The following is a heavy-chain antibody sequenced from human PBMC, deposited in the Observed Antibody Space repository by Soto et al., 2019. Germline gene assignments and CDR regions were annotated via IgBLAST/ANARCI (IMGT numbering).Heavy chain of an antibody. CDR1: GFSFSNYA. D-gene: IGHD3-16*02. V-gene: IGHV3-30-3*01. Sequence: QVQLVESGGGVVQPGRSLRLSCAASGFSFSNYAMHWVRQAPGKGLEWVAVISYDGSNKYYADSVKGRFTIPRDNSKNTLYLQMNNLRTEDTAVYYCATVRGYRQDFDAFDIWGQGTMVTFSS. J-gene: IGHJ3*02. CDR2: ISYDGSNK. CDR3: ATVRGYRQDFDAFDI.